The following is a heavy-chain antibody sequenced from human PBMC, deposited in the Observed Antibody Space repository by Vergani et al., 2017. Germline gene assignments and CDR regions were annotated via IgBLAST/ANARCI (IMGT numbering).Heavy chain of an antibody. Sequence: EVQLLESGGGLVQPGGSLRLTCADSEFTFSNYAMNWVRQAPGTGLEWVSGISGSGVSAYYTDSVKGRFTISRDNSKNMLFLQMNNRRTEDTAIYYCAKQYFVSGNYLFDYWGQGTLVTVSS. CDR1: EFTFSNYA. J-gene: IGHJ4*02. V-gene: IGHV3-23*01. CDR3: AKQYFVSGNYLFDY. CDR2: ISGSGVSA. D-gene: IGHD3-10*01.